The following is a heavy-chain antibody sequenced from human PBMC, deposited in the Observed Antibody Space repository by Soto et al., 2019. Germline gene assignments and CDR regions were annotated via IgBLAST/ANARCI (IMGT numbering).Heavy chain of an antibody. CDR1: GGTFSSYA. J-gene: IGHJ4*02. V-gene: IGHV1-69*13. CDR2: IIPIFGTA. D-gene: IGHD6-19*01. Sequence: SVKVSCKASGGTFSSYAISWVRQAPGQGLEWMGGIIPIFGTANYAQKFQGRVTITADESTSTAYMELSSLRSEDTAGYYCGSAIAVAGNVDYWGQGTLVTVSS. CDR3: GSAIAVAGNVDY.